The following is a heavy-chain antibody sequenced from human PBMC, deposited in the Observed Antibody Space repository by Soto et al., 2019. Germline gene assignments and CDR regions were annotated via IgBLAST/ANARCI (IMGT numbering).Heavy chain of an antibody. CDR3: ARSTKYGDLD. J-gene: IGHJ4*02. Sequence: QLLESGPGLVKPSETLSLTCTVSGGSISSSSYYWGWIRQPPGKGLEWIGSIYYSGSTYYNPSLKSRVTISVDTSKNQFSLKLSSVTAADTAVYYCARSTKYGDLDWGQGTLVTVSS. CDR1: GGSISSSSYY. D-gene: IGHD4-17*01. V-gene: IGHV4-39*01. CDR2: IYYSGST.